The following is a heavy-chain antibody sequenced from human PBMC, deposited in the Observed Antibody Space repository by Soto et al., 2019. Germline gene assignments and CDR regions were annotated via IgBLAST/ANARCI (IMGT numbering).Heavy chain of an antibody. CDR2: ISGSGGST. Sequence: EVQLLESGGGLVQPGGSLRLSCAASGFTFSSYAMSWVRQAPGKGLEWVSAISGSGGSTYYADSVKGRFTISRDNSKNTLYLQMNSLRAEDTAVYYCANLYYDFWSGYYTGIGAWDYYYMDVWGKGTTVTVSS. CDR3: ANLYYDFWSGYYTGIGAWDYYYMDV. J-gene: IGHJ6*03. V-gene: IGHV3-23*01. D-gene: IGHD3-3*01. CDR1: GFTFSSYA.